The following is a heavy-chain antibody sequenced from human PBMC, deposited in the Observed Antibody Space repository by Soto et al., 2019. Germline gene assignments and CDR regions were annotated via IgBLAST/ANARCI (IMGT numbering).Heavy chain of an antibody. CDR3: ARDGDYDSSGTPDAFDI. Sequence: QVQLQESGPGLVKPSQTLSLTCTVSGGSISSGGYYWSWIRQHPGKGLEWIGYIYYSGSTYYNPSLKSRVTISVDTSKNQFSLKLSSVTAADTAVYYCARDGDYDSSGTPDAFDIWGQGTMVTVSS. CDR1: GGSISSGGYY. CDR2: IYYSGST. J-gene: IGHJ3*02. V-gene: IGHV4-31*03. D-gene: IGHD3-22*01.